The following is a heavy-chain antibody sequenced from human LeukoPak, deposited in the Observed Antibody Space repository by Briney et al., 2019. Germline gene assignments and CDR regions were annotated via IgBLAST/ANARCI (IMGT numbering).Heavy chain of an antibody. V-gene: IGHV1-69*04. CDR3: AKDPNGDYIGAFDF. D-gene: IGHD4-17*01. CDR1: GGTLSRNQ. J-gene: IGHJ3*01. Sequence: ASVKVSCKTSGGTLSRNQINWVRQAPGQGLEWMGRITPILGIAKYAQKFQGRVSITADNSGTTGYLELTGLTSDDTAVYYCAKDPNGDYIGAFDFLGQGTMVTVSS. CDR2: ITPILGIA.